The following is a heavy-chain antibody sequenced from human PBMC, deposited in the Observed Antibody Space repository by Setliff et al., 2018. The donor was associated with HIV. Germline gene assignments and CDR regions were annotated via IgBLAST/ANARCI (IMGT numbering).Heavy chain of an antibody. CDR1: GFTFSSYT. CDR3: ARDLATADGVFDI. V-gene: IGHV3-21*01. CDR2: ISSSSTYI. D-gene: IGHD6-13*01. Sequence: GESLKISCAASGFTFSSYTITWVRQAPGKGLEWVSSISSSSTYIYYADSVKGRFTISRDNAKNSLFLQMNSLRVEDTAVYYCARDLATADGVFDIWGQGTMVTVSS. J-gene: IGHJ3*02.